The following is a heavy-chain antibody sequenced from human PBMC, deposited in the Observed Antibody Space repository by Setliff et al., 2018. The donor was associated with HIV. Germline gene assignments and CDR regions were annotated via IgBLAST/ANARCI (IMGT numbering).Heavy chain of an antibody. D-gene: IGHD3-9*01. Sequence: KTSETLSLTCTVSGGSISSNYWSWMRQPPGKGLEWIGHIYYSGSTNYNPSLKSRVTISVDTSRNQFSLNLSSVTAADTAVYYCARLRYSVFDYWGHGTLVTVSS. CDR1: GGSISSNY. J-gene: IGHJ4*01. CDR2: IYYSGST. V-gene: IGHV4-59*12. CDR3: ARLRYSVFDY.